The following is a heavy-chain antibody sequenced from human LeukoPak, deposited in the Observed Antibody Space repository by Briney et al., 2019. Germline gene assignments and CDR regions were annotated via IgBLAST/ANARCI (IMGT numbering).Heavy chain of an antibody. CDR1: GGTFSSYA. CDR3: ARDTWEIATGRIEYFDY. V-gene: IGHV1-69*05. Sequence: ASVKVSCKASGGTFSSYAISWVRQAPGQGLEWMGRIIPIFGTANYAQKFQGRVTITTDESTSAAYMELSSLRSEDTAVYYCARDTWEIATGRIEYFDYWGQGTLVTVSS. CDR2: IIPIFGTA. D-gene: IGHD5-24*01. J-gene: IGHJ4*02.